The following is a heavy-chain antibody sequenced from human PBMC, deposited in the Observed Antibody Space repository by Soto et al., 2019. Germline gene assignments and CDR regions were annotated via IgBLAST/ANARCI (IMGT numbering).Heavy chain of an antibody. D-gene: IGHD4-17*01. J-gene: IGHJ4*02. V-gene: IGHV1-18*04. CDR2: ISAYNGNT. CDR3: ARDGGFDDYGDY. Sequence: ASVKVSCKASCYTFTSYGMTWVRQAPGQGLEWMGWISAYNGNTNYAQKLQGRVTMTTDTSTSTAYMELRSLRSDDTAVYYCARDGGFDDYGDYWGQGTLVTVSS. CDR1: CYTFTSYG.